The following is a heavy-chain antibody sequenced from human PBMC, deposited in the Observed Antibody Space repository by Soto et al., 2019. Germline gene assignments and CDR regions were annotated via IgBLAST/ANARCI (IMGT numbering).Heavy chain of an antibody. CDR1: GFTFSNYE. Sequence: EVQLVESGGGLAQPGGSLRLSCAASGFTFSNYEMNWVRQAPGKGLEWLSYISTSGSIIKYADSVKGRFTISRDNAKTSLSLQMNSLRAEDTAVYYCAKVSLGALTFTDYYYYGLDVWGQGTTVTVSS. CDR3: AKVSLGALTFTDYYYYGLDV. CDR2: ISTSGSII. V-gene: IGHV3-48*03. J-gene: IGHJ6*02. D-gene: IGHD1-26*01.